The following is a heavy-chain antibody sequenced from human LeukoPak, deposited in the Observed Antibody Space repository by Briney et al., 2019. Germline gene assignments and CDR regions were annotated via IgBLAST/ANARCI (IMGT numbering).Heavy chain of an antibody. CDR2: ISSSSSTI. D-gene: IGHD6-13*01. J-gene: IGHJ4*02. CDR3: AKDHGSSDWYYFDY. V-gene: IGHV3-48*01. Sequence: GGSLRLSCAASGFTFSSYSMNWVRQAPGKGLEWVSYISSSSSTIYYADSVKGRFTISRDNAKNSLYLQMNTLRADDTAVYYCAKDHGSSDWYYFDYWGQGTLVTVSS. CDR1: GFTFSSYS.